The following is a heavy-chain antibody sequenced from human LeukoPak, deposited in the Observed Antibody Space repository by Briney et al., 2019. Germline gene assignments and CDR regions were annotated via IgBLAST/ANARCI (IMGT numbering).Heavy chain of an antibody. CDR2: IYSGGST. CDR1: GFTVSSNY. Sequence: GGSLRLSCAVSGFTVSSNYMSWVRQAPGKGLEWVSVIYSGGSTYYADSVKGRFTISRDNSKNTLYLQMNSLRAEDTAVYYCARAIGYDSSGYYYGTRAIHYYFDYWGQGTLVTVSS. D-gene: IGHD3-22*01. V-gene: IGHV3-53*01. J-gene: IGHJ4*02. CDR3: ARAIGYDSSGYYYGTRAIHYYFDY.